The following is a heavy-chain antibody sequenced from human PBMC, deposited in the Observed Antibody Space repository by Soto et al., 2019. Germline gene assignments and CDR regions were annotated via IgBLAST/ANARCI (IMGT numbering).Heavy chain of an antibody. J-gene: IGHJ4*02. D-gene: IGHD6-6*01. CDR1: GGSISSYY. V-gene: IGHV4-59*08. CDR3: ARTSSIAARYVIDY. CDR2: IYYSGST. Sequence: SETLSLTCTVFGGSISSYYWSWIRQPPGKGLEWIGYIYYSGSTNYNPSLKSRVTISVDTSKNQFSLKLSSVTAADTAVYYCARTSSIAARYVIDYWGQGTLVTVSS.